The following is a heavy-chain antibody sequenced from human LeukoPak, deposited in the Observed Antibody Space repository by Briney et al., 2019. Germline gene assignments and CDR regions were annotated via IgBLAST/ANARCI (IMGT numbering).Heavy chain of an antibody. CDR2: IYTSGST. Sequence: SETLSLTCTVSGGSISSYYWSWIRQPAGKGLEWIGRIYTSGSTNYNPSLKSRVTMSVDTSKNQFSLKLSSVTAADTAVYYCARYWYSSSSYFNYYYMDVWGKGTTVTVSS. CDR1: GGSISSYY. D-gene: IGHD6-13*01. CDR3: ARYWYSSSSYFNYYYMDV. V-gene: IGHV4-4*07. J-gene: IGHJ6*03.